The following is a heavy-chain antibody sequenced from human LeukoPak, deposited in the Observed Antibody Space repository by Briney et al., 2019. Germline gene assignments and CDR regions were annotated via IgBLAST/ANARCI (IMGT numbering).Heavy chain of an antibody. D-gene: IGHD3-22*01. CDR1: GFTFSSYG. Sequence: GGSLRLSCAASGFTFSSYGMHWVRQAPGKGLEWVAVIWYDGSNKYYADSVKGRFTISRDNSKNTLYLQMNSLRAEDTAVYYCASGSYYYDSSGRLNYWGQGTLVTVSS. CDR3: ASGSYYYDSSGRLNY. J-gene: IGHJ4*02. V-gene: IGHV3-33*01. CDR2: IWYDGSNK.